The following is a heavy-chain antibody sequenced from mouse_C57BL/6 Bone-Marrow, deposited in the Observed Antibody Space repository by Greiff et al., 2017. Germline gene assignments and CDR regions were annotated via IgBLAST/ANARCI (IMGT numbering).Heavy chain of an antibody. V-gene: IGHV1-55*01. Sequence: QVHVKQPGAELVKPGASVKMSCKASGYTFTSYWITWVKQRPGQGLEWIGDIYPGSGSTNYNEKFKSKATLTVDTSSSTAYMQLSSLTSEDSAVYYCALYGYGYWGQGTTLTVSS. CDR1: GYTFTSYW. J-gene: IGHJ2*01. CDR2: IYPGSGST. D-gene: IGHD2-2*01. CDR3: ALYGYGY.